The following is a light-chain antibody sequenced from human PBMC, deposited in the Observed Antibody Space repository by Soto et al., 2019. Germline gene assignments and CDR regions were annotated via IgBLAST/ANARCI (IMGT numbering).Light chain of an antibody. CDR1: RSIINW. CDR2: KAS. J-gene: IGKJ1*01. CDR3: QQYSDHWT. Sequence: DIQLTQSPSTLSASVGDRVTITCRASRSIINWLAWYQQKSGKGPKLLIYKASNLQTGVPSRFSGSGYGTEFTLTLSSLQPDDVATDYCQQYSDHWTFGQGTKVEIK. V-gene: IGKV1-5*03.